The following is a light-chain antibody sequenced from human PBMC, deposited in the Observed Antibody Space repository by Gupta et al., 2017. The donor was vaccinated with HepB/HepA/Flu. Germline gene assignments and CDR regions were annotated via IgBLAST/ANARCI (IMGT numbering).Light chain of an antibody. CDR2: DVS. CDR1: SSDVGGYNY. CDR3: SSYTSSSTRV. Sequence: QSALTQPASVSGSPGQSITISCTVTSSDVGGYNYVSWYQQHPGKAPKLMIYDVSNRPSGVSKRFSGSKSGNTASLTISGLQAEDAADYYCSSYTSSSTRVFGTGTKVTVL. V-gene: IGLV2-14*01. J-gene: IGLJ1*01.